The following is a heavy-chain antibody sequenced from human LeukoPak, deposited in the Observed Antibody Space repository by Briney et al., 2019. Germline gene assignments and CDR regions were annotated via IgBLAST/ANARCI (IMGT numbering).Heavy chain of an antibody. Sequence: GGSLRLSCAASGLTFSSYAMHWVRQAPGKGLEWVAVISYDGSNKYYADSVKGRFTISRDNSKNTLYLQMNSLRAEDTAVYYCARERIAAAANWFDPWGQGTLVTVSS. D-gene: IGHD6-13*01. J-gene: IGHJ5*02. V-gene: IGHV3-30*04. CDR3: ARERIAAAANWFDP. CDR1: GLTFSSYA. CDR2: ISYDGSNK.